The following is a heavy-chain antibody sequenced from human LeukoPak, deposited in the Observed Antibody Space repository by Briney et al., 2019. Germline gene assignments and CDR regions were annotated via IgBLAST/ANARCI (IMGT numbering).Heavy chain of an antibody. CDR1: GFILSSYA. CDR2: ISGSDGST. Sequence: GGSLRLSCAASGFILSSYAMSWVRQAPGKGLEWVSSISGSDGSTYYADSVKGRFTISRDISRRTLHLQMNRLRAEDTALYYCARDLRVPAAGMHYFHNWGQGTLVTVSS. V-gene: IGHV3-23*01. CDR3: ARDLRVPAAGMHYFHN. D-gene: IGHD6-13*01. J-gene: IGHJ4*02.